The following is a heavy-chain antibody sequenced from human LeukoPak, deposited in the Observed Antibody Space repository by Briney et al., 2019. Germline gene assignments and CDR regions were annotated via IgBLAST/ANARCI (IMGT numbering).Heavy chain of an antibody. D-gene: IGHD6-19*01. Sequence: ASVKVSCKASGGTFSSYAISWVRQAPGQGLEWMGGIIPIFGIANYAQKFQGRVTITADKSTSTAYMELSSLRSEDTAVYYCAGHTTVAGTVNWFDPWGQGTLVTVSS. CDR1: GGTFSSYA. V-gene: IGHV1-69*17. CDR3: AGHTTVAGTVNWFDP. J-gene: IGHJ5*02. CDR2: IIPIFGIA.